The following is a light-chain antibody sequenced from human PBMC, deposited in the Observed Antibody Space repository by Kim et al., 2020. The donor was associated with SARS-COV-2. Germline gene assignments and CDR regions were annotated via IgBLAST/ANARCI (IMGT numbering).Light chain of an antibody. CDR2: KDS. Sequence: SYELTQPPSVSVSPGQTARITCSGDALPKQYAYWYQQKPGQAPVLVIYKDSERPSGIPERFSGSSSGTTVTLTISGVQAEDEADYYCQSADSRCTYVFVT. J-gene: IGLJ1*01. CDR1: ALPKQY. CDR3: QSADSRCTYV. V-gene: IGLV3-25*03.